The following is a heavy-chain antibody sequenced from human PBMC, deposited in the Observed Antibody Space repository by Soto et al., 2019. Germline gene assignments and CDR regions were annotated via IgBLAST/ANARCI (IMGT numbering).Heavy chain of an antibody. J-gene: IGHJ1*01. CDR1: GFTFSSYA. D-gene: IGHD6-13*01. V-gene: IGHV3-23*01. Sequence: EVQLLESGGGLVQPGGSLRLSCAASGFTFSSYAMSWVHQAPGKGLEWVSLITGSGGDTYYADSVKARFTISSDNSRNTLYLQMNSLRAEDTAVYYCAKAAGSSWGTEHFQHWGQGTLVTVSS. CDR2: ITGSGGDT. CDR3: AKAAGSSWGTEHFQH.